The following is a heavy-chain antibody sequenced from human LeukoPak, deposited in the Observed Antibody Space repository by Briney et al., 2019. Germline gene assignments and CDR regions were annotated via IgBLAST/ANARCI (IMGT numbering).Heavy chain of an antibody. CDR2: LSSSSSYI. V-gene: IGHV3-21*01. CDR3: ARSGGGDSAYAFDI. D-gene: IGHD4-17*01. Sequence: GGSLRLSSAASGFTFSSYSMDWVPQAPGQGLEWVSYLSSSSSYIYYAASVKGRFTISRDNAKNSLYLQMNSLRAEDTAVYYCARSGGGDSAYAFDIWGQGTMVTVSS. CDR1: GFTFSSYS. J-gene: IGHJ3*02.